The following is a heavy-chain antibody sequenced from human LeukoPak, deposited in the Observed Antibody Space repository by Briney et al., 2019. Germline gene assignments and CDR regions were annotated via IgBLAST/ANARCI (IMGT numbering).Heavy chain of an antibody. CDR3: VTYYFDSSGPKKNY. CDR1: GGSFSGYD. V-gene: IGHV4-34*01. J-gene: IGHJ4*02. Sequence: SETLSLTCAVYGGSFSGYDWSWIRQPPWKGLEWIGEINHSGSTNYNPSLKSRVTISVDTSKKQFSLKLSSVTAADTAVYYCVTYYFDSSGPKKNYWGQGTLVTVSS. CDR2: INHSGST. D-gene: IGHD3-22*01.